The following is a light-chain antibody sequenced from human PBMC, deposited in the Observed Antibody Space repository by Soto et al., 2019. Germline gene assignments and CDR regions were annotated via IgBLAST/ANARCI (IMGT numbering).Light chain of an antibody. CDR3: SSYAGSSNV. CDR1: SSDVGGYNY. J-gene: IGLJ1*01. Sequence: QSALTQPPSASGSPGQSVAISCTGTSSDVGGYNYVSWYQQHPGKAPKLMIYGVNKRPSGVPDRFSGSKSGNTASLTVSGLQAEDEADYYCSSYAGSSNVFGTGTKLTGL. V-gene: IGLV2-8*01. CDR2: GVN.